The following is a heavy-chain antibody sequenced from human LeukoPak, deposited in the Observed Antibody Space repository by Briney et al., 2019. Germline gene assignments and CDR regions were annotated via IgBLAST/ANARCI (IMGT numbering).Heavy chain of an antibody. CDR2: VSSGGHT. D-gene: IGHD5-12*01. J-gene: IGHJ4*02. CDR3: ARDHGGYDSLDY. V-gene: IGHV4-39*07. Sequence: SETLSLTCTVSGDSINSITFYWGWVRQPPGKGLEWIASVSSGGHTFYNPSLKSRVTISTDTSKNQFSLKLSSVTAADTAVYYCARDHGGYDSLDYWGQGTLVTVSS. CDR1: GDSINSITFY.